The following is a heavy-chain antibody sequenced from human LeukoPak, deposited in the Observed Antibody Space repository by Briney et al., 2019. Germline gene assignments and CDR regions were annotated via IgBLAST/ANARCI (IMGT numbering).Heavy chain of an antibody. CDR3: ARAAASQWLVP. Sequence: GGSLRLSCAASGFTFSIYAMHWVRQAPGKGLEWVAVISYDENDKYYADSVKGRFTISRDNSKNTLYLQMNSLRAEDTAVYYCARAAASQWLVPWGQGTLVTVSS. V-gene: IGHV3-30*04. D-gene: IGHD6-19*01. CDR1: GFTFSIYA. CDR2: ISYDENDK. J-gene: IGHJ5*02.